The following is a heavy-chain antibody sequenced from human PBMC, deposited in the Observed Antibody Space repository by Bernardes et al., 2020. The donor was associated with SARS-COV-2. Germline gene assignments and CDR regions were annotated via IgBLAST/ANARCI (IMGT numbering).Heavy chain of an antibody. D-gene: IGHD3-16*01. CDR2: HYLDDGN. CDR1: GFSLHTSGLG. Sequence: SGATLLNPTQTLTLTCSFSGFSLHTSGLGLGWIRQLPGKALEWLVPHYLDDGNRNTTSPQSRLTITKDTSKNQVVLTMTNMDPVDTATYYCAHWFGMITRAWFDPWGQGTLVTVSS. J-gene: IGHJ5*02. CDR3: AHWFGMITRAWFDP. V-gene: IGHV2-5*02.